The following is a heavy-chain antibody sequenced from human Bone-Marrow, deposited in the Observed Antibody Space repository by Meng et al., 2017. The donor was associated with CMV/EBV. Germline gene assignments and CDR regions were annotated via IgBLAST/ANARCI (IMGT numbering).Heavy chain of an antibody. CDR1: GFTFSDYY. CDR3: ARDRHYAMDV. J-gene: IGHJ6*02. V-gene: IGHV3-72*01. Sequence: GSLKISCAVSGFTFSDYYMDWVRQAPGRGLEWVGRTRNKANSYTTEYAASVKGRFTISRGESENSLYLQMNSLRSEDTAVYYCARDRHYAMDVWGRGTTVTVSS. CDR2: TRNKANSYTT.